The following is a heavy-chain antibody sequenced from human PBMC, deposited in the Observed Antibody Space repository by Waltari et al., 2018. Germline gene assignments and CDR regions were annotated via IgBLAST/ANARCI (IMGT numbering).Heavy chain of an antibody. D-gene: IGHD5-18*01. V-gene: IGHV3-23*01. CDR3: AKSGIQLWLVDY. CDR1: GFTFSSYA. Sequence: EVQLLESGGGLVQPGGSLRLSCAASGFTFSSYAMSWVRQAPGKGLEWGSGISGSGGSTYYADSVKGRFTISRDNSKNTLYLQMNSLRAEDTAVYYCAKSGIQLWLVDYWGQGTLVTVSS. J-gene: IGHJ4*02. CDR2: ISGSGGST.